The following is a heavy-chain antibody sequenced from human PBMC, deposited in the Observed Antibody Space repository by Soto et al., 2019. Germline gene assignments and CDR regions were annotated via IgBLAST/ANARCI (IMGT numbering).Heavy chain of an antibody. Sequence: QVPLVQSGAEVKKPGASVKVSCQASGYTFTGYYIHWVRQAPGQGLEWMGWINPYSGDTNYAQKFQGRVTMPRDTSISTAYMELSGLRSDDTAVYYCAFGGTVPWFDPWGQGTLVTVSS. CDR3: AFGGTVPWFDP. CDR1: GYTFTGYY. CDR2: INPYSGDT. J-gene: IGHJ5*02. D-gene: IGHD3-16*01. V-gene: IGHV1-2*02.